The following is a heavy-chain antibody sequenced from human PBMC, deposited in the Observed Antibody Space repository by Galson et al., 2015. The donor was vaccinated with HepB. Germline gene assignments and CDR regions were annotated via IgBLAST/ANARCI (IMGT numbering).Heavy chain of an antibody. CDR3: AHTGGRSTSYHLAFDY. CDR1: GFSLSTSGVG. D-gene: IGHD2-2*01. V-gene: IGHV2-5*02. J-gene: IGHJ4*02. CDR2: IYWDDDK. Sequence: PALVKPTQTLTLTCTFSGFSLSTSGVGVGWIRQPPGKALEWLALIYWDDDKRYSPSLKSRLTITKDTSKNQVVLTMTNMDPVDTATYYCAHTGGRSTSYHLAFDYWGQGTLVTVSS.